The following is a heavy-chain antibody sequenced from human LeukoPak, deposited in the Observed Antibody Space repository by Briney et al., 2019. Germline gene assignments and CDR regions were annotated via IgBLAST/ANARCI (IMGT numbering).Heavy chain of an antibody. CDR1: GGSISSYY. CDR2: IYYSGST. D-gene: IGHD3-3*01. J-gene: IGHJ6*03. Sequence: PSETLSLTCTVSGGSISSYYWSWIRQPPGKGLEWLGYIYYSGSTNYNLSLKGRVTISVDTSKNQFSLKLSSVTAADTAVYYCARGIFLSYYYYMDVWGKGTTVTVSS. V-gene: IGHV4-59*01. CDR3: ARGIFLSYYYYMDV.